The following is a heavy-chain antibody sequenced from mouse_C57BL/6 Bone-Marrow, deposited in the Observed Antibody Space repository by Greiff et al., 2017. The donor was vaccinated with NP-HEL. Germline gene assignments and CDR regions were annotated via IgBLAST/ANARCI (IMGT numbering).Heavy chain of an antibody. J-gene: IGHJ1*03. CDR2: INPSSGYT. Sequence: VQLQQSGAELARPGASVKMSCKASGYTFTSYTMHWVKQRPGPGLEWIGYINPSSGYTKYNQKFKDKATLTADKSSSTAYMQLSSLTSEDSAVYYCSKLWYFDVWGTGTTVTVSS. CDR1: GYTFTSYT. CDR3: SKLWYFDV. V-gene: IGHV1-4*01. D-gene: IGHD2-5*01.